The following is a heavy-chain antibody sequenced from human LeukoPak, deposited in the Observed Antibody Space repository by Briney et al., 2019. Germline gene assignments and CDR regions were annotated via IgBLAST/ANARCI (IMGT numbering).Heavy chain of an antibody. D-gene: IGHD3-3*01. CDR2: INSDGSST. CDR3: ARNGYYAADAFDI. V-gene: IGHV3-74*01. Sequence: GGSLRLSCAASGFTFSSYWMHWVRQAPGKGLVWVSRINSDGSSTNYADSVKGRFTITRHNAKNTLYLQMNSLRADNAAVYYCARNGYYAADAFDIWGQGTMVTVSS. J-gene: IGHJ3*02. CDR1: GFTFSSYW.